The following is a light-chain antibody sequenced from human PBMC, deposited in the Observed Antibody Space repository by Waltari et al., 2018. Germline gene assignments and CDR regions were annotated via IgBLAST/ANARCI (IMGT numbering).Light chain of an antibody. CDR2: DVF. CDR1: SSDVGGFNF. Sequence: QSALTQPASVSGSPGPSISISCPGISSDVGGFNFVSWYQQHPGKAPKLMIYDVFNRPSGVSTRFSGSKSDNAASLAISGLQAEDEAVYYCSSYTASPPHVVFGGGTKVTVL. V-gene: IGLV2-14*03. J-gene: IGLJ2*01. CDR3: SSYTASPPHVV.